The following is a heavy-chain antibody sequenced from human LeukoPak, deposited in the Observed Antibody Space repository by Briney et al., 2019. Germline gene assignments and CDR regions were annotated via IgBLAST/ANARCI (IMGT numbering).Heavy chain of an antibody. V-gene: IGHV3-9*01. CDR1: GVTFGAYA. J-gene: IGHJ4*02. CDR2: LSWNGATT. Sequence: GTSLRLSCAASGVTFGAYAMHWVRQAPGKGPELTSGLSWNGATTAYADSVKGRFTISRDNAKNSLYLQMNSLTSEDTALYYCAKGDTSSWFPNFDYWGQGTRVNVSS. D-gene: IGHD6-13*01. CDR3: AKGDTSSWFPNFDY.